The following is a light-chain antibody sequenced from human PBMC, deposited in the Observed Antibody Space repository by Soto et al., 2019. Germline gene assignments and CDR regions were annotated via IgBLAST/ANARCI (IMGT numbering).Light chain of an antibody. Sequence: DIQMTQSPSTLSASVGDRVTITCRASQTITDWLAWYQQKPGKAPRLLIYKASTLESGVPSRFSGSGSVTVFSLTMSSLQPDDFATYYCQHYDTYTWTFGQGTKVEIK. CDR1: QTITDW. V-gene: IGKV1-5*03. CDR2: KAS. CDR3: QHYDTYTWT. J-gene: IGKJ1*01.